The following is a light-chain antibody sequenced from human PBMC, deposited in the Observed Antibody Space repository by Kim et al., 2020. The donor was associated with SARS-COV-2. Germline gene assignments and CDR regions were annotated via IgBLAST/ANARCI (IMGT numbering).Light chain of an antibody. CDR1: SSNSGAGYD. J-gene: IGLJ3*02. V-gene: IGLV1-40*01. CDR2: GNS. Sequence: QRVTISCTGSSSNSGAGYDVHWYQQLPGTAPKLLIYGNSIRPSGLPDRFSGSKSGTSASLAITGLQAEDESDYYCQSYDSSLSASVFGGGTQLTVL. CDR3: QSYDSSLSASV.